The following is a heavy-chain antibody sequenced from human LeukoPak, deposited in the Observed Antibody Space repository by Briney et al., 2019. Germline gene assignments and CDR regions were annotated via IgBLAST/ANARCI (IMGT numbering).Heavy chain of an antibody. J-gene: IGHJ4*02. Sequence: AGGSLRLSCAASGFTFSSYGMHWVRQAPGKGLEWVAFIRYDGSNKYYADSVKGRFTISRDNSKNTLYLQMNSLRAEDTAVYYCAKGGVVAVAGTLDYWGQGTLVTVSS. CDR3: AKGGVVAVAGTLDY. D-gene: IGHD6-19*01. CDR2: IRYDGSNK. CDR1: GFTFSSYG. V-gene: IGHV3-30*02.